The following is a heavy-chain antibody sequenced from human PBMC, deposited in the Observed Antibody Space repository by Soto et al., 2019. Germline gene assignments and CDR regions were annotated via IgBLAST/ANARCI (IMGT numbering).Heavy chain of an antibody. CDR1: RFTFSNYA. D-gene: IGHD4-17*01. CDR3: TKDPNGDYIGAFDF. V-gene: IGHV3-23*01. Sequence: EVQELESGGGLVQPGGSLRLSCAASRFTFSNYAMTWVRQAPGKGLEWVSTIRGSGGGTYYADSVKGRFTIPRDNAKNTLYLQMNSLRAEDTALYYCTKDPNGDYIGAFDFWGQGTMVTVSS. J-gene: IGHJ3*01. CDR2: IRGSGGGT.